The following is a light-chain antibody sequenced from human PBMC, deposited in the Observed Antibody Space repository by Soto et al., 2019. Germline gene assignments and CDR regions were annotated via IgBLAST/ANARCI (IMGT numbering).Light chain of an antibody. CDR1: QPISNW. CDR3: KQYNTYGT. J-gene: IGKJ1*01. Sequence: TQSPSTMHAAVEDRVTITCRASQPISNWFAWYQHKPGKAPRLLIYAASTLDSGDLSRFSDSESGTECTLTITSLHPDDFATYLCKQYNTYGTSGQATTVAI. V-gene: IGKV1-5*01. CDR2: AAS.